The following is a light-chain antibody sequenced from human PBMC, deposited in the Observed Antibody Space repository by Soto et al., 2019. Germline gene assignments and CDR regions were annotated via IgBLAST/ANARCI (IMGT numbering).Light chain of an antibody. CDR3: QQLNSYPLT. J-gene: IGKJ4*01. Sequence: DIQLTQSPSFLSASVGDRVTITCRASQGISSYLAWYQQKPGKAPKLLIYAASTLQSGVPSRFSGSGSGTEFTLTISSLQPEDFATYNCQQLNSYPLTFGRGTK. CDR2: AAS. CDR1: QGISSY. V-gene: IGKV1-9*01.